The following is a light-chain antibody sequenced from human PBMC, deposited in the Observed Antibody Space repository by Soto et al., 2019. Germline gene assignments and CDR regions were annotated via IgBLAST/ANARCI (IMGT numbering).Light chain of an antibody. Sequence: DIQMTQSPSTLSASVGDRVTITCRASQNIDRWLAWYQQKPGKAPNLLIYGASNLESGVPSRFSGSGSGTEFTLTISSLRPDDFATYYCQQYNSYPWTFGQGTKVEIK. V-gene: IGKV1-5*03. CDR1: QNIDRW. CDR3: QQYNSYPWT. J-gene: IGKJ1*01. CDR2: GAS.